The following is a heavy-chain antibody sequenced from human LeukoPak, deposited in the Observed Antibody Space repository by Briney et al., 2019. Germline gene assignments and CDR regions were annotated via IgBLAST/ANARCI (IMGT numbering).Heavy chain of an antibody. D-gene: IGHD1-1*01. J-gene: IGHJ6*03. Sequence: GGSLRLSCAASAFTFNNAWMSWVRQAPGKGLEWVGRIKSKTDGGTTDYAAPVKGRFTISRDDSKNTLYLQMNSLKTEDTAVYYCTTDLRRETGTLYYMDVWGKGTTVTVSS. CDR1: AFTFNNAW. V-gene: IGHV3-15*01. CDR2: IKSKTDGGTT. CDR3: TTDLRRETGTLYYMDV.